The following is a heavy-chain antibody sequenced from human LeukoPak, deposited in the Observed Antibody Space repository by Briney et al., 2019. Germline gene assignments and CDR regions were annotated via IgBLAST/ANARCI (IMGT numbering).Heavy chain of an antibody. J-gene: IGHJ3*02. CDR3: ARDLEDDYVWGSYRHLPYAFDI. V-gene: IGHV4-38-2*02. Sequence: SETLSLTCAVSGYSISSAYYWGWIRQPPGKGLEWIGYIYYSGSTNYNPSLKSRVTISVDTSKNQFSLKLSSVTAADTAVYYCARDLEDDYVWGSYRHLPYAFDIWGQGTMVTVSS. D-gene: IGHD3-16*02. CDR1: GYSISSAYY. CDR2: IYYSGST.